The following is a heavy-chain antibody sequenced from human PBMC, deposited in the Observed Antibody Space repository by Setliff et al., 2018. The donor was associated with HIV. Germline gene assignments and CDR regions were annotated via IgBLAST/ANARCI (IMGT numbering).Heavy chain of an antibody. J-gene: IGHJ4*02. CDR2: INQNGREK. D-gene: IGHD3-22*01. Sequence: GGSLRLSCTASGFTFSDYYMSWIRQAPGKGLEWVANINQNGREKYYVDSVKGRFTISRDNAKDSLYLQMNSLRGEDTAVYYCAGSRGYFVKAEWGQGTLVTVSS. V-gene: IGHV3-7*01. CDR1: GFTFSDYY. CDR3: AGSRGYFVKAE.